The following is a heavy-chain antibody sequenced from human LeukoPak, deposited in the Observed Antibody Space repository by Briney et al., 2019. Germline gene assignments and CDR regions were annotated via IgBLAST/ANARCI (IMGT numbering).Heavy chain of an antibody. V-gene: IGHV3-48*01. D-gene: IGHD1-7*01. CDR1: GFTFSSYI. Sequence: GGSLRLSCAASGFTFSSYIMNWVRQAPGKGLEWVSYICSSSSNIYYADSVKGRFNISRDNAKNSLYLQMNSLRAEDTAVYYCARVRNNRNWHYGFWGQGTLVTVSS. CDR3: ARVRNNRNWHYGF. CDR2: ICSSSSNI. J-gene: IGHJ4*02.